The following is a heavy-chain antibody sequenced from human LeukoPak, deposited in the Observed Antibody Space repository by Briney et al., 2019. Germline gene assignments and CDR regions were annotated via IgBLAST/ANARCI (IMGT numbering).Heavy chain of an antibody. V-gene: IGHV4-34*01. Sequence: PSETLSLTCAVYGGSFSGYYWSWIRQPPGKGLEWIGEINHSGSTNYNPSLKSRVTISVDTSKNQFSLKLSSVTAADTAIYYCARDVRGCGGDFDDCEYYYNGMDVWGQGTTVTVSS. CDR1: GGSFSGYY. CDR2: INHSGST. J-gene: IGHJ6*02. CDR3: ARDVRGCGGDFDDCEYYYNGMDV. D-gene: IGHD2-21*02.